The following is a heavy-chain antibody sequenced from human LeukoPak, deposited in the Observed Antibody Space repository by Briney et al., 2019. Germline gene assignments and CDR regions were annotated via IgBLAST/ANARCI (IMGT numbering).Heavy chain of an antibody. CDR2: IYYSGST. V-gene: IGHV4-59*01. J-gene: IGHJ3*02. D-gene: IGHD1-26*01. CDR3: ARDEGGSHSAFDI. CDR1: GGSISSYY. Sequence: PSETLPLTCTVSGGSISSYYWSWIRQPPGKGLEWIGYIYYSGSTNYSPSLKSRVTISVDTSKNQFSLKLSSVTAADTAVYYCARDEGGSHSAFDIWGQGTRVTVSS.